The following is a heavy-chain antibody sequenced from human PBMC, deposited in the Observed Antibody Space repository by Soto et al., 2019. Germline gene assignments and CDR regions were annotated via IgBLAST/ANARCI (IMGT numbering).Heavy chain of an antibody. CDR1: GGSMSEYF. V-gene: IGHV4-59*01. CDR2: IYYLGST. Sequence: SETLSLTCSVSGGSMSEYFWSWIRQSPGKGLEWIGYIYYLGSTDYNPSLKSRVTISVDTSKRQFSLRLTSVTAADTAVYYCARDGYDGSGSPYPAYWGPGTPVTGSS. D-gene: IGHD3-10*01. J-gene: IGHJ4*02. CDR3: ARDGYDGSGSPYPAY.